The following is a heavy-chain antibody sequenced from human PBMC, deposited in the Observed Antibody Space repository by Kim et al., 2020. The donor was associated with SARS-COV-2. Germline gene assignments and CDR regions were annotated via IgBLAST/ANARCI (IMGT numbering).Heavy chain of an antibody. D-gene: IGHD1-26*01. CDR2: ISGSGGST. CDR1: GFTFSTYA. V-gene: IGHV3-23*01. CDR3: AKSVSIGSYLNFDY. J-gene: IGHJ4*02. Sequence: GGSLRLSCAASGFTFSTYAMSWVRQAPGKGLEWVSAISGSGGSTYYADSVKGRFTISRDNSKNTLYLQMNSLRAEDTAVYYCAKSVSIGSYLNFDYWGQGTLVTVSS.